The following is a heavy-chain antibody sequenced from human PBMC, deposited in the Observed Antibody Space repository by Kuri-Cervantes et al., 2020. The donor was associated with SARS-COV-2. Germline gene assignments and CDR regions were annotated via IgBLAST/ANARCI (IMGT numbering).Heavy chain of an antibody. V-gene: IGHV3-23*01. CDR2: ITGTGRNT. CDR1: GFTFSNYA. D-gene: IGHD3-9*01. Sequence: GESLKISCAASGFTFSNYAMNWVRQAPGKGLEWVSCITGTGRNTYYADSVKGRFTISREKAKNTLYLQMNSLRVEDTAVYYRAKDGFVGWLVSPGRAYFQYWGQGTLVTVSS. CDR3: AKDGFVGWLVSPGRAYFQY. J-gene: IGHJ1*01.